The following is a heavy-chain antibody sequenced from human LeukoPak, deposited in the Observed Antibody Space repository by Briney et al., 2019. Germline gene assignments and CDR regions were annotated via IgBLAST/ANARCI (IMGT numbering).Heavy chain of an antibody. V-gene: IGHV3-73*01. CDR2: IRSKTNNYAT. CDR3: TRHNYDRSGYGAFDI. D-gene: IGHD3-22*01. Sequence: PGGSLKLSCAASGFTFSGSDIHWVRQASGKGLEWVGHIRSKTNNYATADAASVKGRFTLSRDDSKNTAYIQMNSLKTGDTAVYYCTRHNYDRSGYGAFDIWGQGTMVTVSS. J-gene: IGHJ3*02. CDR1: GFTFSGSD.